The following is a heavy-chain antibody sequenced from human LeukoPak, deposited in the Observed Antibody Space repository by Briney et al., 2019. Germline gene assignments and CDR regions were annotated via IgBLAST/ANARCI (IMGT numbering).Heavy chain of an antibody. CDR1: GFTFSSYA. J-gene: IGHJ3*02. V-gene: IGHV3-30-3*01. CDR3: ARSLFYDAFDI. Sequence: GGSLRLSCAASGFTFSSYAMHWVRQAPGKGLEWVAVISYDGSNKYYADSVKGRFTISRDNSKNTLYLQMNSLRAEDTAVYYCARSLFYDAFDIWGQGTMVTVSS. CDR2: ISYDGSNK. D-gene: IGHD3-3*01.